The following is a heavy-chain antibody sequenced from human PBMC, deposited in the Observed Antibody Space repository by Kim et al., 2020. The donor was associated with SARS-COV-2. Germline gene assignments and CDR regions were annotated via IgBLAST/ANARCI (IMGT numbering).Heavy chain of an antibody. Sequence: SETLSLTCAVYGGSFSGYYWSWIRQPPGKGLEWIGEINHSGSTNYNPSLKSRVTISVDTSKNQFSLKLSSVTAADTAVYYCARAAVGLWFGELGLFSPPRGEYGMDVWGQGTTVTVSS. J-gene: IGHJ6*02. D-gene: IGHD3-10*01. V-gene: IGHV4-34*01. CDR3: ARAAVGLWFGELGLFSPPRGEYGMDV. CDR1: GGSFSGYY. CDR2: INHSGST.